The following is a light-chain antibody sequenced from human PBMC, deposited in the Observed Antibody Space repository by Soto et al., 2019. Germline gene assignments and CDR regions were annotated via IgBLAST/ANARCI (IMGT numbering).Light chain of an antibody. Sequence: EIVLTQSPATLSLSPGERATLSCRASQSVSSYIAWNQQKPGQATRLIIYDESNSATGITARISRSRSEKDFSLTISCLEPEDFAVYYCQQRSNWITFGQGTRLEIK. CDR1: QSVSSY. V-gene: IGKV3-11*01. CDR3: QQRSNWIT. J-gene: IGKJ5*01. CDR2: DES.